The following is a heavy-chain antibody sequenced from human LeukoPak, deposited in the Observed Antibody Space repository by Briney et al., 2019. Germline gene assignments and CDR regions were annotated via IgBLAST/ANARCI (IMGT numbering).Heavy chain of an antibody. CDR1: GLHFSGTA. J-gene: IGHJ5*02. CDR3: AKDGAQYSSGPECDP. V-gene: IGHV3-23*01. CDR2: ISHDGMNA. D-gene: IGHD6-19*01. Sequence: QTGGSLRLSCAASGLHFSGTAMSWVRQAPGEGLEWVSGISHDGMNAYYADSVKGRFTISRDNSKKTVSLEMSSLTAADTGVYYCAKDGAQYSSGPECDPRGQGALVTVSP.